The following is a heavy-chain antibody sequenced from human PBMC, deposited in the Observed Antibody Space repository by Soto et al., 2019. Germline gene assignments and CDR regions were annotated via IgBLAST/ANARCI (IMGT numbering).Heavy chain of an antibody. CDR1: GFTFSSYA. Sequence: GGSLRLSCAASGFTFSSYAMSWVSQAPGKGLEWVSAISGSGGSTYYADSVEGRFTISRDNSKNTLYLQMNSLRAEDTAVYCSAKDARFQDWFDPWGQGTLVTVSS. CDR2: ISGSGGST. CDR3: AKDARFQDWFDP. D-gene: IGHD3-10*01. J-gene: IGHJ5*02. V-gene: IGHV3-23*01.